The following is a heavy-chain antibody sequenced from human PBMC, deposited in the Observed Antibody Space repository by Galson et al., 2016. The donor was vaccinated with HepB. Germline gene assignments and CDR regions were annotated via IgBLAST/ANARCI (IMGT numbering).Heavy chain of an antibody. V-gene: IGHV3-30*18. J-gene: IGHJ6*02. CDR2: ISYDGSNK. Sequence: SLRLSCAGSGFTFSSYGMHWVRQAPGKGLEWVAVISYDGSNKYYADSVKGRFTISRDNSKNTLYLQMNSLRTEDTAVYYCAKGPLYYYGSGSYYNDYYYYYGMDVWGQGTTVTVSS. CDR1: GFTFSSYG. CDR3: AKGPLYYYGSGSYYNDYYYYYGMDV. D-gene: IGHD3-10*01.